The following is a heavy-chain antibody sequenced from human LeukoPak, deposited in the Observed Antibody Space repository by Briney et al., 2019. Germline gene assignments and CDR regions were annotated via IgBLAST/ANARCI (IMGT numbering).Heavy chain of an antibody. Sequence: SETLSLTCTVSGYSISSGYYWGWIRQTPGKGLEWIGTIYYAGKTFYNPSLKSRVTIAIDRSETQFSLKLSSVTAADTAVYYCARATVAGLDYFDYWGQGTLVTVSS. V-gene: IGHV4-38-2*02. CDR2: IYYAGKT. J-gene: IGHJ4*02. CDR1: GYSISSGYY. D-gene: IGHD6-19*01. CDR3: ARATVAGLDYFDY.